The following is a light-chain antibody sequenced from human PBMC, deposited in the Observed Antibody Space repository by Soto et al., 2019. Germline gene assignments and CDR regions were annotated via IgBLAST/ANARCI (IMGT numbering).Light chain of an antibody. CDR2: DAS. V-gene: IGKV1-9*01. Sequence: DIQLTQSPSFLSASVGDRVTITCRASQGISRYLAWYQQKPGKAPKLLIYDASTLQSGVPSRFXXSGSGTEFTLTISTLQPEDFATYYCQQLNSYPPALSFGGGTKVEIK. CDR3: QQLNSYPPALS. J-gene: IGKJ4*01. CDR1: QGISRY.